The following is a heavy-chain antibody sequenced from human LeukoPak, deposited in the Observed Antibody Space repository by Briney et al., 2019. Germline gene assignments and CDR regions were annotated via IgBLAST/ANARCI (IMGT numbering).Heavy chain of an antibody. CDR1: GFTFSSYS. CDR3: ARDKWELWAFDI. D-gene: IGHD1-26*01. Sequence: SGGSLRLSCAASGFTFSSYSMNWVRQAPGKGLEWVSSISSSSSYIYYADSVKGRFTISRDNAKNSLYLQMNSLRAEDTAVYYCARDKWELWAFDIWGQGTMVTVSS. J-gene: IGHJ3*02. V-gene: IGHV3-21*01. CDR2: ISSSSSYI.